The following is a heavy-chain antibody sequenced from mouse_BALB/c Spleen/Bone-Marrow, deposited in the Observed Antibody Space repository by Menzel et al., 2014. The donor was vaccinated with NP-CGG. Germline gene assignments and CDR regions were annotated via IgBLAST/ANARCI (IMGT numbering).Heavy chain of an antibody. CDR1: GYTFTNYW. J-gene: IGHJ4*01. V-gene: IGHV1-63*02. CDR2: IYPGGGYT. CDR3: ARDTMFPMDY. D-gene: IGHD2-12*01. Sequence: QVQLMESGAELVRPGTSVKISCKASGYTFTNYWLGWVKQRPGHGLEWIGDIYPGGGYTNYNEKFKGKATLTADTSSSTAYRQLSSLTSEDSAVYFCARDTMFPMDYWGQGTSVTVSS.